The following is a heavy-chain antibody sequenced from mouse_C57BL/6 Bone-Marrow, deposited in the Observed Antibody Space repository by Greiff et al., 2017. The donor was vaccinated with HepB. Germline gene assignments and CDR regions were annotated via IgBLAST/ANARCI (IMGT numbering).Heavy chain of an antibody. Sequence: EVQVVESGGGLVKPGGSLKLSCAASGFTFSSYAMSWVRQTPEKRLEWVATISDGGSYTYYPDNVKGRVTISRDNAKNNLYLQMSHLKSEDTAMYYCARSYSNFLFAYWGQGTLVTVSA. V-gene: IGHV5-4*01. D-gene: IGHD2-5*01. J-gene: IGHJ3*01. CDR1: GFTFSSYA. CDR2: ISDGGSYT. CDR3: ARSYSNFLFAY.